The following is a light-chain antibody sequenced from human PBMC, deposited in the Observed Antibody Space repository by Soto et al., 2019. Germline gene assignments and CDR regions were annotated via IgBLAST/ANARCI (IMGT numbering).Light chain of an antibody. Sequence: QSALTQPASVSGSPGQSIAISCTGTSSDVGGYNYVSWYQHPPGKAPKLMIYDVSNRPSGVSNRFSGSKSGNTASLTISGLQAEDEADYYCSSYTSSSPLHVVFGGGTKLPLL. J-gene: IGLJ2*01. CDR3: SSYTSSSPLHVV. CDR2: DVS. CDR1: SSDVGGYNY. V-gene: IGLV2-14*03.